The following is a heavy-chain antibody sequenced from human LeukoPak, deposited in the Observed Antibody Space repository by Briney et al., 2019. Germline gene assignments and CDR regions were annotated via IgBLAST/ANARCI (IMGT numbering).Heavy chain of an antibody. J-gene: IGHJ5*02. D-gene: IGHD3-3*01. V-gene: IGHV4-34*01. CDR1: GGSFSGYY. Sequence: SETLSLTCAVYGGSFSGYYWSWIRQPPGKGLEWIGEINHSGSTNYNPSLKSRVTISVDTSKNQFSLKLSSVTAADTAVYYCARGLCRSSHYNFWSGYSCPNWFDPRGQGTLVTVSS. CDR3: ARGLCRSSHYNFWSGYSCPNWFDP. CDR2: INHSGST.